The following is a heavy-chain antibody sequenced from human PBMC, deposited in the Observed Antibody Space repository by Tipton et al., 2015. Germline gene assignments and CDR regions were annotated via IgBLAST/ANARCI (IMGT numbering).Heavy chain of an antibody. D-gene: IGHD1-26*01. Sequence: SLRLSCAASGFAFGVYAMTWVRQAPGKGLEWVSAVSGSGGSTYYADSVKGRFTISRDNSKNTLYLQMNSLRAEDTAVYYCAKEGSGGSYYRFDYWGQGTLVTVSS. J-gene: IGHJ4*02. V-gene: IGHV3-23*01. CDR3: AKEGSGGSYYRFDY. CDR1: GFAFGVYA. CDR2: VSGSGGST.